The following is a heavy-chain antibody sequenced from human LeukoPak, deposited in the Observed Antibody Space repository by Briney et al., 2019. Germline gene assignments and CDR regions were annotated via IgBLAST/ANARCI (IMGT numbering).Heavy chain of an antibody. J-gene: IGHJ4*02. CDR1: GFTLDDYA. CDR3: AKGRGFDY. V-gene: IGHV3-43*02. D-gene: IGHD3-10*01. CDR2: ITGNGGIT. Sequence: PGGSLRLSCVASGFTLDDYAMYWVRQAPGKGLEWVSLITGNGGITSYGDSVKGRFTVSRDNSKNSLYLQMNSLRTEDSALYYCAKGRGFDYWGQGTLVTVSS.